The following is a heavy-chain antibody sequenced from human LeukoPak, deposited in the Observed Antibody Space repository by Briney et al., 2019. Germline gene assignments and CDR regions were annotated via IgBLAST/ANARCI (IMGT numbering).Heavy chain of an antibody. CDR2: IYHSGST. D-gene: IGHD2-21*02. J-gene: IGHJ5*02. V-gene: IGHV4-4*02. Sequence: SGTLSLTCAVSGGSISSSNWWSWVRQPPGKGLEWIGEIYHSGSTNYNPSLKSRDTISVDKSKNQFSLKLSSVTAADTAVYYCARAVKSREYIVVVTAIRPGFDPWGQGTLVTVSS. CDR3: ARAVKSREYIVVVTAIRPGFDP. CDR1: GGSISSSNW.